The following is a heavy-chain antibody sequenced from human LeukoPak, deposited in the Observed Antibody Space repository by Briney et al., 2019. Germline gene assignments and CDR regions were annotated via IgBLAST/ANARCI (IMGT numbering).Heavy chain of an antibody. Sequence: PGGSLRLSSAASGFTFDDYGMSWVRQAPGKGLEWVSGINWNGGSTGYADSVKGRFTISRDNAKNSLYLQMNSLRAEDTALYYCASTRELLPARFDYWGQGTLVTVSS. D-gene: IGHD1-26*01. CDR1: GFTFDDYG. CDR3: ASTRELLPARFDY. V-gene: IGHV3-20*04. J-gene: IGHJ4*02. CDR2: INWNGGST.